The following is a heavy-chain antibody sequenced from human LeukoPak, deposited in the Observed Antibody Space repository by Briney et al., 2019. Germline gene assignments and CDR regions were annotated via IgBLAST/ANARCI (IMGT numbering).Heavy chain of an antibody. D-gene: IGHD1-1*01. V-gene: IGHV4-59*12. J-gene: IGHJ6*03. CDR1: GASINSYY. CDR3: GSTGSYYYYYMDV. Sequence: SETLSLTCTVSGASINSYYWSWIRQPPGKGLEWIGYIYSSGSTNYNPSLKSRVTISVDTSKNQFSLKLSSVTAADTAVYYCGSTGSYYYYYMDVWGKGTTVTVSS. CDR2: IYSSGST.